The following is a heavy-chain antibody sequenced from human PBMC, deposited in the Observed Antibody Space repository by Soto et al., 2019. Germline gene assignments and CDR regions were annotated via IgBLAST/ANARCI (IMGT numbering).Heavy chain of an antibody. V-gene: IGHV4-59*08. J-gene: IGHJ3*02. CDR3: ARLGRSSGWIDAFDI. CDR2: IYYSGST. CDR1: GFSIISYY. Sequence: SETLYLTCTVSGFSIISYYWRWIRQPPGKGLEWIGYIYYSGSTNYNPSLKSRVTISVDTSKNQFSLKLSSVTAADTAVYYCARLGRSSGWIDAFDIWGQGTMVTVSS. D-gene: IGHD6-19*01.